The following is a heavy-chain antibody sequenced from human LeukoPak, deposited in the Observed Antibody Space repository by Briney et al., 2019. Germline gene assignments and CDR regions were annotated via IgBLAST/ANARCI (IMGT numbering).Heavy chain of an antibody. Sequence: GGSLRLSCAASGFTFSSYGMSWVRQAPGKGLEWVSAISGSGGSTYYADSVKGRFTISRDNSKNTLYLQMNSLRAEDTAVYYCARDHYDYVWGSSTFDYWGQGTLVTVSS. CDR3: ARDHYDYVWGSSTFDY. CDR2: ISGSGGST. CDR1: GFTFSSYG. V-gene: IGHV3-23*01. D-gene: IGHD3-16*01. J-gene: IGHJ4*02.